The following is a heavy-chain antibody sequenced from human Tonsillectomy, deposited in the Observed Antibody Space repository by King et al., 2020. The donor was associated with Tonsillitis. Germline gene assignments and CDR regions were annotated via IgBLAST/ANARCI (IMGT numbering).Heavy chain of an antibody. V-gene: IGHV3-23*04. CDR1: GFTFSTYA. D-gene: IGHD4-17*01. Sequence: VQLVESGGGLVQPGGSLRLSCAASGFTFSTYAMSWVRQAPGKGLEWVSAISGGGGSTFYADSVKGRFSISRDNSKNTLYLQMNSLRAEDKAVDYCAKGPPYGMGQHFDYWGQGTLVTVSS. CDR2: ISGGGGST. J-gene: IGHJ4*02. CDR3: AKGPPYGMGQHFDY.